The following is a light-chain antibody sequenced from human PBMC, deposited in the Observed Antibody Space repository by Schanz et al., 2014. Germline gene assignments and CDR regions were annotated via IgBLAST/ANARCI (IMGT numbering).Light chain of an antibody. CDR2: GAS. Sequence: ETVLTQSPGTLSLSPGERATLSCRASQSVTSTYLAWYQQKPGQAPRLLIYGASSRASGIPDRFSGSGSGTDFTLTISRLEPEDFAVYYCQHYGSSPLTFGPGTKVDFK. V-gene: IGKV3-20*01. CDR3: QHYGSSPLT. CDR1: QSVTSTY. J-gene: IGKJ3*01.